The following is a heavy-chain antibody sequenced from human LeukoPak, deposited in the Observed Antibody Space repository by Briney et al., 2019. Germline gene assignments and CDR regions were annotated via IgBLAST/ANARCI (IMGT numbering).Heavy chain of an antibody. CDR2: INSDGSRT. CDR1: GXTFSSYW. Sequence: PGGSLRLSWAASGXTFSSYWMHWVRQAPGKGLMWVSRINSDGSRTTYADSVRGRFTISRDNAKSTLYLQMNSLRAEDTAVYYCARVRDDYTYFDCWGQGTLVTVSS. CDR3: ARVRDDYTYFDC. J-gene: IGHJ4*02. V-gene: IGHV3-74*01. D-gene: IGHD4-11*01.